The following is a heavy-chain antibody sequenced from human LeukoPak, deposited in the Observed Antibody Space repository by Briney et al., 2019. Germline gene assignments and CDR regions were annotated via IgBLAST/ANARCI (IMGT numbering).Heavy chain of an antibody. V-gene: IGHV4-59*11. D-gene: IGHD6-6*01. CDR3: ASWNSSSSPPYSFDY. J-gene: IGHJ4*01. CDR2: IYYSGST. CDR1: GGSISSHY. Sequence: SETLSLTCTVSGGSISSHYWSWIRQPPGKGLEWIGYIYYSGSTNYNPSLKSRVTISVDTSKNQFSLKLSSVTAADTAVYYCASWNSSSSPPYSFDYWGQGTLVTVSS.